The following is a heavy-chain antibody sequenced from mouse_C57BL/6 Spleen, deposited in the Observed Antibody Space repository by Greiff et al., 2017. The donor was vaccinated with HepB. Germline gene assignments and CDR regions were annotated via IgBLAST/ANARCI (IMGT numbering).Heavy chain of an antibody. D-gene: IGHD2-3*01. CDR2: IHPNSGST. Sequence: QVQLQQPGAELVKPGASVKLSCKASGYTFTSYWMHWVKQRPGQGLEWIGMIHPNSGSTNYNEKFKSKATLTVDKSSSTAYMQLSSLTSEDSAVYYCASDDGYYVAWFAYWGQGTLVTVSA. V-gene: IGHV1-64*01. CDR1: GYTFTSYW. CDR3: ASDDGYYVAWFAY. J-gene: IGHJ3*01.